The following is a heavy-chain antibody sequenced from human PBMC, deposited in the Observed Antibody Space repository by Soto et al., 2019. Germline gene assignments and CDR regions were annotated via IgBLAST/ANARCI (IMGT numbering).Heavy chain of an antibody. Sequence: QVQLVESGGGVVQPGRSLRLSCAASGFTFSYYAMHWVRQAPGKGLEWVALISYSGNNKYYADSVKGRFTISRDNSENKLYLQMNSLGPEDTAIYYCARTPETSGYYYYFDSWGQGTLITVSS. CDR2: ISYSGNNK. D-gene: IGHD3-22*01. V-gene: IGHV3-30-3*01. J-gene: IGHJ4*02. CDR3: ARTPETSGYYYYFDS. CDR1: GFTFSYYA.